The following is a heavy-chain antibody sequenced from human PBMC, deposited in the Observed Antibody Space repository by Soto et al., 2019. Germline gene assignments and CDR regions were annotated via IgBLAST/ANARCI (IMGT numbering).Heavy chain of an antibody. J-gene: IGHJ4*02. CDR1: CGSISSNY. V-gene: IGHV4-59*01. CDR2: VYNSRST. CDR3: ARYRREAVAGYTLDN. D-gene: IGHD6-13*01. Sequence: SETLSLTCTVSCGSISSNYWTWIRQPPGKGLEWIGYVYNSRSTNYNPSLKSRVTIPKDTSKSQFSLKVNSMTAADTAVYYCARYRREAVAGYTLDNWGQGILVTVSS.